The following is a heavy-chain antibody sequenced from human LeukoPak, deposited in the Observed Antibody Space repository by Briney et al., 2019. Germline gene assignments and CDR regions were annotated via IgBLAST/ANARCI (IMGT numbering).Heavy chain of an antibody. D-gene: IGHD4-17*01. CDR1: GFTFSKYA. J-gene: IGHJ4*02. Sequence: GGSLRLTCAASGFTFSKYAMSWVRQAPGKGLEWVSAISGSDGNTFYADSVKGRFTISRDNSKNTLSLQMNNLRAEDTALYYCARDSSVPYGITDWGQGTLVTVS. V-gene: IGHV3-23*01. CDR2: ISGSDGNT. CDR3: ARDSSVPYGITD.